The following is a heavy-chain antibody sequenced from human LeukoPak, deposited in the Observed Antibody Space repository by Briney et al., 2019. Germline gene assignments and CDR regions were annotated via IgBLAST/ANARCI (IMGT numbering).Heavy chain of an antibody. V-gene: IGHV3-23*01. J-gene: IGHJ4*02. CDR2: ISGSGGST. Sequence: PGGSLRLSCAASGFAFSKLAMGWVRQAPGKGLEWVSGISGSGGSTYHADSVKGRFTISRDNSKDTLFLQMNSLRAEDTAVYYCAKHEPGGVIVPFGFWGQGTLVTVSS. CDR1: GFAFSKLA. D-gene: IGHD3-16*02. CDR3: AKHEPGGVIVPFGF.